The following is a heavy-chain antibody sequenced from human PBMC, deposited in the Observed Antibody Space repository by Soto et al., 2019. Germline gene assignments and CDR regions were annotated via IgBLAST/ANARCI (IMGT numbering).Heavy chain of an antibody. D-gene: IGHD2-2*01. CDR3: ARDVPYYYYMDV. CDR2: IYYSGST. Sequence: SETLSLTCTVSGGSISSYYWSWIRQPPGKGLEWIGYIYYSGSTNYNPSLKSRVTISVDTSKNQFSLKLSSVTAADTAVYYCARDVPYYYYMDVWGKGTTVTVSS. V-gene: IGHV4-59*01. CDR1: GGSISSYY. J-gene: IGHJ6*03.